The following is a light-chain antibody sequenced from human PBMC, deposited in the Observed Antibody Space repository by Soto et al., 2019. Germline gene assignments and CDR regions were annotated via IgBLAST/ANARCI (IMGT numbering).Light chain of an antibody. CDR3: QQYNTYPWT. J-gene: IGKJ1*01. CDR2: KAS. Sequence: DIQMTQSPSTLSGSIGDRVTITCGASESVKSWLAWYQQKAGKAPKFLIYKASTLESGVPSRFSGSGSGTEFTLTISSLQPDDFATYYCQQYNTYPWTFGQGTKV. CDR1: ESVKSW. V-gene: IGKV1-5*03.